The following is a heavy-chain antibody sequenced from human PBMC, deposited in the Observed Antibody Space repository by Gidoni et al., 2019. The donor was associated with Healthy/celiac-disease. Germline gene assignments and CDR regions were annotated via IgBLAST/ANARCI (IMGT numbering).Heavy chain of an antibody. V-gene: IGHV4-39*07. J-gene: IGHJ4*02. CDR2: IYYSGST. CDR3: ARDTCRSTSCIEFDY. CDR1: GGSISSSSYY. D-gene: IGHD2-2*01. Sequence: LPLPASVPGLVKPSATLSLTCTVSGGSISSSSYYWGWIRQPPGKGLEWIGSIYYSGSTYYNQSLKSRVTISVDTSKNQFSLKLSSVTAADTAVYYCARDTCRSTSCIEFDYWGQGTLVTVSS.